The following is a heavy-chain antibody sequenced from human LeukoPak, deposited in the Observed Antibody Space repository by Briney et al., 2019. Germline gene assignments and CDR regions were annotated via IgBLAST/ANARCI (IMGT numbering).Heavy chain of an antibody. CDR2: ISYDGSNK. CDR1: GFTFSSYA. J-gene: IGHJ4*02. Sequence: GGSLRLSCAASGFTFSSYAMHWVRQAPGKGLEWVAVISYDGSNKYYADSVKGRFTISRDNSKNTLYLQMNSLRAEDTAVYYCTRAPGDWFDYWGQGTLVTVSS. V-gene: IGHV3-30-3*01. D-gene: IGHD2-21*02. CDR3: TRAPGDWFDY.